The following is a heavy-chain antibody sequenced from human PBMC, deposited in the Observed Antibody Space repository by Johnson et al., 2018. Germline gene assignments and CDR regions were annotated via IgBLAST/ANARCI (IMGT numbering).Heavy chain of an antibody. J-gene: IGHJ6*02. CDR1: GGSISSYY. CDR2: IFHTGST. V-gene: IGHV4-59*01. Sequence: QVQLQESGPGLVKPAETLSLTCSVSGGSISSYYWSWIRQPPGNGLEWIEYIFHTGSTTYNPSLRSRVTISIDTSKNQFFLKLGSVTAADTAVYYCARAPAWTQCRGGICYSSYSSGMDVWGQGTTVTVSS. D-gene: IGHD2-21*01. CDR3: ARAPAWTQCRGGICYSSYSSGMDV.